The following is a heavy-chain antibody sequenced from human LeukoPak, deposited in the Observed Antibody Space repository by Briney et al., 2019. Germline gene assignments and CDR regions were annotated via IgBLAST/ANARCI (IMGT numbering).Heavy chain of an antibody. J-gene: IGHJ4*02. CDR2: INSNSGGT. CDR3: ARGGSGSGYLYYFDY. D-gene: IGHD3-10*01. CDR1: GYSFTDYS. Sequence: ASVKVSCKASGYSFTDYSIHWVRQAPGQGLEWMGRINSNSGGTTYAQNFQGRVTMTRDTSINTVYMELSGLTSDDTAVYYCARGGSGSGYLYYFDYWGQGTLVTMSS. V-gene: IGHV1-2*06.